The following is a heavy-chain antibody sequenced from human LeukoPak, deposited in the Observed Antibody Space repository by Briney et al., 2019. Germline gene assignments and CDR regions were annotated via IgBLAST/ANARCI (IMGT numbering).Heavy chain of an antibody. J-gene: IGHJ4*02. CDR2: ISGSGGST. D-gene: IGHD6-19*01. CDR1: GFTFSSYA. Sequence: GGPLRLSCAASGFTFSSYAMSWVRQAPGKGLEWVSAISGSGGSTYYADSVKGRFTIYRDNSKNTLYLQMNSLRAEDTAVYYCAKDPPTVTVAGTSPELWGQGTLVTVSS. V-gene: IGHV3-23*01. CDR3: AKDPPTVTVAGTSPEL.